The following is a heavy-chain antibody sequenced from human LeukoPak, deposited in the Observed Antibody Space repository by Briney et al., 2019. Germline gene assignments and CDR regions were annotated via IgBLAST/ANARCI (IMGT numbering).Heavy chain of an antibody. CDR1: GYTFTSYD. V-gene: IGHV1-8*01. CDR3: ARRAPTLRNIRQQLGKPFDY. Sequence: ASVKVSCKASGYTFTSYDINWVRQATGQGLEWMGWMNPNSGNTGYAQKFQGRVTMTRNTSISTAYMELSSLRSEDTAVYYCARRAPTLRNIRQQLGKPFDYWGQGTLVTVSS. J-gene: IGHJ4*02. D-gene: IGHD6-13*01. CDR2: MNPNSGNT.